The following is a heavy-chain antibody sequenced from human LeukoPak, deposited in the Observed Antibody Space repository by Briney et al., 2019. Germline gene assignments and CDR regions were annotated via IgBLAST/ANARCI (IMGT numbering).Heavy chain of an antibody. Sequence: SETLSLTCTVSGGSVTSTTYYWGWVRQPPGKGLEWVGVVHYNGATYYDPSLKSRVTMSIDTSENQFSLKVTSVTAADTAVYYCARRRVAATVGWFDPWGQGTLVSVSS. V-gene: IGHV4-39*01. D-gene: IGHD2-15*01. CDR2: VHYNGAT. J-gene: IGHJ5*02. CDR3: ARRRVAATVGWFDP. CDR1: GGSVTSTTYY.